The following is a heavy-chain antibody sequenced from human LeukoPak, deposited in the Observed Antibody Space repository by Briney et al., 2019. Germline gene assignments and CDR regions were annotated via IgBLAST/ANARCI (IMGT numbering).Heavy chain of an antibody. D-gene: IGHD1-1*01. Sequence: SETLSLTCTVSGGSISSYYWSWIRQPPGKGLEWIGYIYYSGSTNYNPSLKCRVTISVDTSKNKFSLKLSSVTAADTAVYYCAREQAGTTTSFDYWGQGTLVTVSS. CDR1: GGSISSYY. V-gene: IGHV4-59*01. J-gene: IGHJ4*02. CDR2: IYYSGST. CDR3: AREQAGTTTSFDY.